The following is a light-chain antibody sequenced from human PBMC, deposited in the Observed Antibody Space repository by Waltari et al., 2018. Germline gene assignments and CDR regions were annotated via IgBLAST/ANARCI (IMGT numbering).Light chain of an antibody. V-gene: IGLV2-8*01. CDR2: EVI. J-gene: IGLJ2*01. CDR3: SSYAGSNGVL. Sequence: QSALTQPPSASGSPGQSVTISCSGTSSDIGAYNYVSWYQQHPGKAPKLMIYEVIKRPSGVPPRFSGSKSGNTASRTVSELQAEDEADYYCSSYAGSNGVLFGGGTKVTVL. CDR1: SSDIGAYNY.